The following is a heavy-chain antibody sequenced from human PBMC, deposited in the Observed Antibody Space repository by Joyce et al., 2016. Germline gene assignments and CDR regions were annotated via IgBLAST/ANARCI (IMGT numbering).Heavy chain of an antibody. CDR1: GGSINSGDYY. CDR2: IYYTGST. CDR3: ARVTWFGDKGFDY. V-gene: IGHV4-30-4*01. J-gene: IGHJ4*02. Sequence: QVQLQESGPGLVKPSQTLSLTCSVSGGSINSGDYYWSWIRQPPGKGLEWIGYIYYTGSTYYNLSLKSRITMSVDTSKNQFSLKLSSVTAADTAVYYCARVTWFGDKGFDYWGQGTLVTVSS. D-gene: IGHD3-10*01.